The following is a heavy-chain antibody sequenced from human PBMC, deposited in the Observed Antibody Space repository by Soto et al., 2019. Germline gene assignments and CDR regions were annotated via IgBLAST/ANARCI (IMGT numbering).Heavy chain of an antibody. CDR3: ARSGGSGFFDP. CDR2: IYYSGST. J-gene: IGHJ5*02. Sequence: PLETLSHTRTVSGGSIISYYWSWIRQPPGKGLEWIGYIYYSGSTNYNPSLKSRVTISVDTSKNQFSLKLSSVTAADTAVYYCARSGGSGFFDPWGQGTLVTAPQ. V-gene: IGHV4-59*08. CDR1: GGSIISYY. D-gene: IGHD5-12*01.